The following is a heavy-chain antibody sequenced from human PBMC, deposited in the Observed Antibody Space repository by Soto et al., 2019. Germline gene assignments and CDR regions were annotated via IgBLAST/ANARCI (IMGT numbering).Heavy chain of an antibody. J-gene: IGHJ5*02. Sequence: PSETLSLTCTVSGGSISSGGYYWSWIRQHPGKGLEWIGYIYYSGSTYYNPSLKSRVTISVDTSKNQFSLKLSSVTAADTAVYYCARAEVVVVAAIPISAYLCWFAPWGQGTLVTVSS. V-gene: IGHV4-31*03. CDR2: IYYSGST. CDR3: ARAEVVVVAAIPISAYLCWFAP. CDR1: GGSISSGGYY. D-gene: IGHD2-15*01.